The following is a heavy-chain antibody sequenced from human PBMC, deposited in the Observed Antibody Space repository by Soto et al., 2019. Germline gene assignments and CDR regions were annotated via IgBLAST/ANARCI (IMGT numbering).Heavy chain of an antibody. D-gene: IGHD6-19*01. Sequence: ASVKVSCKASGYTFTSYGISWVRQAPGRGLEWMGWISAYNGNTNYAQKLQGRVTMTTDTSTSTAYMELRSLRSDDTAVYYCARDTPIAVAGTTDAFDIWGQGTMVSVSS. V-gene: IGHV1-18*01. J-gene: IGHJ3*02. CDR3: ARDTPIAVAGTTDAFDI. CDR2: ISAYNGNT. CDR1: GYTFTSYG.